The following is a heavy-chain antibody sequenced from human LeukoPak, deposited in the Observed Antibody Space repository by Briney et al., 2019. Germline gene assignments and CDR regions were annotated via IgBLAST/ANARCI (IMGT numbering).Heavy chain of an antibody. V-gene: IGHV1-8*03. Sequence: ASVKVSCKASGYTFTGFDINWVRQASGQGLEWMGWMNPNSGNTGYAQNFQGRVTISRNTSINIAYMELSSLRSEDTAVYYCARGPPRTSKWYFFDYWGQGSLVIVSS. J-gene: IGHJ4*02. CDR2: MNPNSGNT. CDR3: ARGPPRTSKWYFFDY. D-gene: IGHD6-13*01. CDR1: GYTFTGFD.